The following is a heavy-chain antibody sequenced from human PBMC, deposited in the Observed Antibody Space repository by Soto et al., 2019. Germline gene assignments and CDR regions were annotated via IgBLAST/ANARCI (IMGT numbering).Heavy chain of an antibody. D-gene: IGHD1-1*01. J-gene: IGHJ3*02. CDR1: GYTFTSYY. V-gene: IGHV1-46*03. CDR3: ASKLEDAFDI. CDR2: INPSGGST. Sequence: GASVKVSCKASGYTFTSYYMHWVRQAPGQGLEWMGIINPSGGSTSYAQKFQGRVTMTRDTSTGTVYMELSSLRSEDTAVYYCASKLEDAFDIWGQGTMVTVSS.